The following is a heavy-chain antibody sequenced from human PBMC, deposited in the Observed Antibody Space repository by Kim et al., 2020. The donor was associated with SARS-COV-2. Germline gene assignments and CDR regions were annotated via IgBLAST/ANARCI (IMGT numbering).Heavy chain of an antibody. CDR2: T. Sequence: TRHNQSFEGQVTISDDKSISTVFLHWGSLKASDTAMYYCARSYGDQAFDVWGQGTMITVSS. V-gene: IGHV5-51*01. CDR3: ARSYGDQAFDV. D-gene: IGHD4-17*01. J-gene: IGHJ3*01.